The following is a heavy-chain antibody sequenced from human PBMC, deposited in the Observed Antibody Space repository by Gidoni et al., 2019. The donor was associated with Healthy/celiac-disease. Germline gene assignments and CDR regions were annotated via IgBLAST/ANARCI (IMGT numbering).Heavy chain of an antibody. D-gene: IGHD6-19*01. CDR2: LHSGGTT. J-gene: IGHJ4*02. CDR3: ARDGGSGWYRY. Sequence: EVQLVESGGGLVQPGGSLRLSCADSGFTVSSKHMSWVRQAPGEGLEWVSALHSGGTTYYADSVKGRFTISRDNSKNTLYLQMNSLRAEDTAVYYCARDGGSGWYRYWGQGTLVTVSS. V-gene: IGHV3-66*01. CDR1: GFTVSSKH.